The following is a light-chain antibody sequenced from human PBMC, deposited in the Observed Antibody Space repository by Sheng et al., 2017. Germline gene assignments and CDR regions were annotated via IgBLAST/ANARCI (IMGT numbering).Light chain of an antibody. V-gene: IGKV1-8*01. Sequence: RMTQSPPSLSASTGDRVTITCRASQDISTYLAWYQHKPGKAPKLLIYAASTLQSGVPSRFIGSGSGTDFTLTINSLQSEDFATYYCQQYYNYPPLTFGGGTKVEIK. CDR2: AAS. CDR1: QDISTY. CDR3: QQYYNYPPLT. J-gene: IGKJ4*01.